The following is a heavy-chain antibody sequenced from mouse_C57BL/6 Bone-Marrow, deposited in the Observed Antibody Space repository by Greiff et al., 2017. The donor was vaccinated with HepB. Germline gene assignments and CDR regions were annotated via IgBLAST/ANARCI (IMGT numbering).Heavy chain of an antibody. Sequence: DVKLVESGGDLVKPGGSLKLSCAASGFTFSSYGMSWVRQTPDKRLEWVATISSGGSYTYYPDSVKGRFTISRDNAKNTLYLQMSSLKSEDTAMYYCARHGRGFFAYWGQGTLVTVSA. V-gene: IGHV5-6*02. J-gene: IGHJ3*01. CDR3: ARHGRGFFAY. CDR2: ISSGGSYT. CDR1: GFTFSSYG.